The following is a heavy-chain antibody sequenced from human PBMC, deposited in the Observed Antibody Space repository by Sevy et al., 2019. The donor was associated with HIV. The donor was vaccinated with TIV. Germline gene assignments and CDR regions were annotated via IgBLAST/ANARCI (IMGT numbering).Heavy chain of an antibody. Sequence: GGSLRLSCAASGFTFFSHVMSWVRQAPGKGLEWVSYISSSGSTIYYADSVKGRFTISRDNAKNSLYLQMNSLRDEDTAIYFCAGARGYSSLYGLDVWGQGTTVTVSS. D-gene: IGHD5-18*01. V-gene: IGHV3-48*02. CDR3: AGARGYSSLYGLDV. J-gene: IGHJ6*02. CDR2: ISSSGSTI. CDR1: GFTFFSHV.